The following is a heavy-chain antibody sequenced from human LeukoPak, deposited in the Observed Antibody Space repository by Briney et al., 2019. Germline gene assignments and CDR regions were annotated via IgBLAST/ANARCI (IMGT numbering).Heavy chain of an antibody. CDR2: ISGSGGST. Sequence: GGSLSLSCAASGFTFSSYALSWVRQAPGKGLEWVSAISGSGGSTYYADSVKGRFTISRDNSKNTLYLQMNSLRAEDTAVDYCASRDDFWSGYTNFDYWGQGTLVTVSS. CDR3: ASRDDFWSGYTNFDY. V-gene: IGHV3-23*01. D-gene: IGHD3-3*01. CDR1: GFTFSSYA. J-gene: IGHJ4*02.